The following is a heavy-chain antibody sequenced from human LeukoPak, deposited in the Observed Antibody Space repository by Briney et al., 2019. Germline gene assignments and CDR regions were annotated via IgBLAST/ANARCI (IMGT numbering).Heavy chain of an antibody. J-gene: IGHJ4*02. CDR3: ARGAYYYGSGSYYLRD. CDR1: GYTFTGYY. D-gene: IGHD3-10*01. CDR2: INPNSGGT. Sequence: ASVKVSCKASGYTFTGYYMHWVRRAPGQGLEWMGWINPNSGGTNYAQKFQGRVTMTRDTSISTAYMELSRLRSDDTAVYYCARGAYYYGSGSYYLRDWGQGTLVTVSS. V-gene: IGHV1-2*02.